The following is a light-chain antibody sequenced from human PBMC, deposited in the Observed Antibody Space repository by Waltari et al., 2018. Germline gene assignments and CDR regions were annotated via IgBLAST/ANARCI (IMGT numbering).Light chain of an antibody. CDR3: ETWDDRLGGPV. Sequence: QSVLTQAPSASGTPGQRVTISCSGSTSDIGSNSVNWYQQLPGTAPQLLIYVNNQRPSGVPDRFSGSKSGTSASLAISGLQSDDEADYYCETWDDRLGGPVFGGGTKLTVL. J-gene: IGLJ2*01. CDR1: TSDIGSNS. V-gene: IGLV1-44*01. CDR2: VNN.